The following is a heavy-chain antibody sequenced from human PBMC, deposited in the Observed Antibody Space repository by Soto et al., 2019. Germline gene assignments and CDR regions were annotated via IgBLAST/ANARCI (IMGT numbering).Heavy chain of an antibody. CDR3: AGRQTTVTNYYYYGMDV. J-gene: IGHJ6*02. CDR2: IYHSGST. CDR1: GGSISSFFYS. Sequence: TLSLTCTVYGGSISSFFYSWSWIRQPPGKGLEWIGYIYHSGSTYYNPSLKSRVTISVDRSKNQFSLKLSSVTAADTAVYYCAGRQTTVTNYYYYGMDVWGQGTTVTVSS. D-gene: IGHD4-17*01. V-gene: IGHV4-30-2*01.